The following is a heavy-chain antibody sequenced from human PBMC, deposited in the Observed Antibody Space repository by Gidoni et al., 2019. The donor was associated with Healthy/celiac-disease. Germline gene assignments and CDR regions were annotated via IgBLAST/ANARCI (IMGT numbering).Heavy chain of an antibody. V-gene: IGHV2-5*02. CDR1: GFPLSTSGVG. CDR3: AHSEEESRRIAASDWFDP. Sequence: QITLKESGPTLVKPTQTLTLTCTFSGFPLSTSGVGVGWIRQPPGKALEWLALIYWDDDKRYSPSLKSRLTITKDTSKNQVVLTMTNMDPVDTATYYCAHSEEESRRIAASDWFDPWGQGTLVTVSS. J-gene: IGHJ5*02. CDR2: IYWDDDK. D-gene: IGHD6-25*01.